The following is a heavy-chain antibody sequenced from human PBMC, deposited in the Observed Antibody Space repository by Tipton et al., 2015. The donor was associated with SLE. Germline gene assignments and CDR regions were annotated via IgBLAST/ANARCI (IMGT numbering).Heavy chain of an antibody. Sequence: LRLSCTVSGGSISSYYWSWIRQPPGKGLEWIGYIYTSGSTNYNPSLKSRVTISVDTSKNQFSLKLSSVTAADTAGYYCALDSSGYFDYWGQGTLVTVSS. J-gene: IGHJ4*02. CDR3: ALDSSGYFDY. V-gene: IGHV4-4*08. CDR1: GGSISSYY. D-gene: IGHD3-22*01. CDR2: IYTSGST.